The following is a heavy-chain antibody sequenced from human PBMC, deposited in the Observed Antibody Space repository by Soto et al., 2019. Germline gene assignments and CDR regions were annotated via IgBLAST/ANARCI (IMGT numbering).Heavy chain of an antibody. J-gene: IGHJ4*02. CDR3: AKGSVYNWNYVDY. CDR2: ISYDGSNK. CDR1: GFTFSSYG. V-gene: IGHV3-30*18. D-gene: IGHD1-20*01. Sequence: RGSLRLSCAASGFTFSSYGMHWVRQAPGKGLEWVAVISYDGSNKYYADSVKGRFTISRDNSKNTLYLQMNSLRAEDTAVYYCAKGSVYNWNYVDYWCQGP.